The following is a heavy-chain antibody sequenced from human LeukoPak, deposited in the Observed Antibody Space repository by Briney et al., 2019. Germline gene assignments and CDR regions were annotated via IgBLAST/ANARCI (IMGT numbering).Heavy chain of an antibody. CDR3: ARLCCHTSRYYDF. CDR2: VYHTGTT. Sequence: SETPSLTCTVSGGSVSIGSSHWGWIRQPPGSGLEWIGTVYHTGTTYYNPSLRSRVTMSVDTSKNQFSLKMSSVTAADTAVYYCARLCCHTSRYYDFWGQGTLVTVAS. V-gene: IGHV4-39*01. D-gene: IGHD2/OR15-2a*01. CDR1: GGSVSIGSSH. J-gene: IGHJ4*02.